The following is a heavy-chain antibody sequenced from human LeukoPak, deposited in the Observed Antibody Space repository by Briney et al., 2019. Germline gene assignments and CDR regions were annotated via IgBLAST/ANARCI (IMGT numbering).Heavy chain of an antibody. V-gene: IGHV4-39*01. CDR3: ARYVVYGSGKYYFDY. J-gene: IGHJ4*02. D-gene: IGHD3-10*01. CDR2: INYGGTT. Sequence: SETLSLTCTVSGGSISRSNYFWSWIRQPPGQELEWIASINYGGTTYYNPSLKSRVTISVDTSKNQFSLRLTSVTAADTAVYLCARYVVYGSGKYYFDYWGQGSLVSVSS. CDR1: GGSISRSNYF.